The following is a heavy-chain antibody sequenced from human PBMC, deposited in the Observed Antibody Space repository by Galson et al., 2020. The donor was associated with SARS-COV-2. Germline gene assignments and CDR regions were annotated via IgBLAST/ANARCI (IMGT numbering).Heavy chain of an antibody. J-gene: IGHJ3*02. CDR2: ISHSGGT. CDR1: GTSISSGSYS. Sequence: SETLSLTCAVSGTSISSGSYSWNWIRQPPGKGLEWIGYISHSGGTYYNPSLKSRVTISGDRSKNQFSLRLSSVTAADTADYYCGRLHYGEYAPEAFDIWGPGTRVTVAS. V-gene: IGHV4-30-2*01. CDR3: GRLHYGEYAPEAFDI. D-gene: IGHD4-17*01.